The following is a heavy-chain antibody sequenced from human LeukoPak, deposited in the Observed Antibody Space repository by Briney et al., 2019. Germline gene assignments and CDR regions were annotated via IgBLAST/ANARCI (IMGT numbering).Heavy chain of an antibody. V-gene: IGHV4-59*01. J-gene: IGHJ3*02. CDR2: FHHTGGT. CDR1: GGSMTSYY. Sequence: SETLSLTCSVSGGSMTSYYWSWIRQPPGKGLEWIGFFHHTGGTNYNPYVKSRVTISGDTPKNQVSLKMTSVTAADTAVYYCAPYRPVGGAYWGSFDMWGHGTLVTVSS. CDR3: APYRPVGGAYWGSFDM. D-gene: IGHD2-8*02.